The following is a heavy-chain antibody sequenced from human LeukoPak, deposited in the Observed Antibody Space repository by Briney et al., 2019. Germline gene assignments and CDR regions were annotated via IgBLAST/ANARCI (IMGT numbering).Heavy chain of an antibody. D-gene: IGHD6-19*01. CDR1: GYTFTSFG. CDR2: ISTYNGNT. J-gene: IGHJ4*02. Sequence: ASVKVSCKASGYTFTSFGISWVRQAPGQGLEWMGWISTYNGNTSYAQKLQGRVTMTTDTSTSRVYMDLRSLRSDDTAVYYCARDRAGSAWYTTFDYWGQGTLVTVSS. CDR3: ARDRAGSAWYTTFDY. V-gene: IGHV1-18*01.